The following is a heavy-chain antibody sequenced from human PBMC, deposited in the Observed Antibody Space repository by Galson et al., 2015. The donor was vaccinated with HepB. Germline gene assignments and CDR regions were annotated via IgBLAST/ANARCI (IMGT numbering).Heavy chain of an antibody. Sequence: SLRLSCAASGFTFSGSAIHWVRQASGKGPEWVGRIKSKANNYATSYVSSLKGRFTISRDDSKKTAYLHMKSLKTEDTAVYYCIRSGDFSGYSSRWGQGTLVTVSS. CDR1: GFTFSGSA. D-gene: IGHD6-13*01. CDR3: IRSGDFSGYSSR. CDR2: IKSKANNYAT. V-gene: IGHV3-73*01. J-gene: IGHJ4*02.